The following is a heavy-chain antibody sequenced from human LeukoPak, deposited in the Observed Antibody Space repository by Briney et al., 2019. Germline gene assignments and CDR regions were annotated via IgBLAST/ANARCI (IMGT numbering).Heavy chain of an antibody. CDR1: GFTFSRYS. Sequence: PGGSLRLSCVGSGFTFSRYSMNWVRQAPGKGLEWVSSISISSNYIYYTDSVKGRFTISRDNAKNSLYLQMNSLRAEDTAVYYCARGSRFGVVERDAFDIWGQGTMVTVSS. D-gene: IGHD3-3*01. CDR3: ARGSRFGVVERDAFDI. V-gene: IGHV3-21*01. J-gene: IGHJ3*02. CDR2: ISISSNYI.